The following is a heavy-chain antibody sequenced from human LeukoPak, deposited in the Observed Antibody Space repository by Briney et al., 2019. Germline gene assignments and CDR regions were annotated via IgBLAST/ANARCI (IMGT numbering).Heavy chain of an antibody. Sequence: KAGGSLRLSCAASGFTLSNYNMNWVRQAPGKGLEWVSSISSSSSYIYYADSVKGRFTISRDNAKNSLYLQMNSLRAEDTAVYYCARARGASSGYYWSYYYYYMDVWGKGTTVTVSS. D-gene: IGHD3-22*01. V-gene: IGHV3-21*04. CDR3: ARARGASSGYYWSYYYYYMDV. CDR1: GFTLSNYN. CDR2: ISSSSSYI. J-gene: IGHJ6*03.